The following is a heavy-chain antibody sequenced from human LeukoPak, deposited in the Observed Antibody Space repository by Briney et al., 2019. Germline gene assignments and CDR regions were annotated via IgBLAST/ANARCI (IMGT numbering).Heavy chain of an antibody. V-gene: IGHV4-4*07. J-gene: IGHJ4*02. D-gene: IGHD6-19*01. CDR1: GGSINSY. Sequence: SETLSLTCTVSGGSINSYWSWIRQPAGKGLEWIGRISSSGSTNYNPSLKSRVTISVDTSKNQFSLKLSSVTAADTAVYYCARVSGSSGWFDYWGQGTLVTVSS. CDR3: ARVSGSSGWFDY. CDR2: ISSSGST.